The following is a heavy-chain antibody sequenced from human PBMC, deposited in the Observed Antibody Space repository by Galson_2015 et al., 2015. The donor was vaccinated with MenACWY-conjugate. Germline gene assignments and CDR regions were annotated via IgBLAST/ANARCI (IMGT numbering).Heavy chain of an antibody. CDR3: AHRRYDTAWSSFDY. D-gene: IGHD2-15*01. CDR2: IYYDDDK. CDR1: GFSLSTTRVG. V-gene: IGHV2-5*02. Sequence: PALVKPTQTLTLTCTFSGFSLSTTRVGVGWIRQPPGKALEWLALIYYDDDKRYSPSLKSRLTITKDTSRNQVVLTMTNMDPVDTATYYCAHRRYDTAWSSFDYWGQGILVTVSS. J-gene: IGHJ4*02.